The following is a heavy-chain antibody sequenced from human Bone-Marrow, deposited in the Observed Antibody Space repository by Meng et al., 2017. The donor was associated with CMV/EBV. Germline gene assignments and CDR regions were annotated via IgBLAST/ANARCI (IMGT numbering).Heavy chain of an antibody. CDR3: TRLVQGY. Sequence: LGLSCAASGFTFSNSWMTWVRQATGKSLEWVGRIKSKTDGGTTDYAAHVKGRFNSSRDDSKRTVYLQMNSLKTEDTAVYFCTRLVQGYWGQGTLVTVSS. CDR2: IKSKTDGGTT. CDR1: GFTFSNSW. J-gene: IGHJ1*01. D-gene: IGHD3-10*01. V-gene: IGHV3-15*05.